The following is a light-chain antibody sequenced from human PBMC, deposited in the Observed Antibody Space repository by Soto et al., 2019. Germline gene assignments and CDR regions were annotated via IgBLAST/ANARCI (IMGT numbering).Light chain of an antibody. V-gene: IGKV1-6*01. CDR1: QDIRND. CDR3: LQDFNYPWT. Sequence: AIQMTQSPSSLFASVGDRVTITCRASQDIRNDLGWYQQKPGKTPKLLIFAASSLQSGVPSRFSGSRSGTDFTLTISSLQPEDFATYYCLQDFNYPWTFGQGTKVEIE. CDR2: AAS. J-gene: IGKJ1*01.